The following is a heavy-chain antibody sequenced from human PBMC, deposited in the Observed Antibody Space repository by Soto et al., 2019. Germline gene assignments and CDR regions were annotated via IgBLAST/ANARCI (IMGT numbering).Heavy chain of an antibody. D-gene: IGHD4-17*01. Sequence: SETLSLTCAVYGGSFSGYYWSWIRQPPGKGLEWIGEINHSGSTNYNPSLKSRVTISVDTSKYQFSLKLSSVTAADTAVYYCARGPTVTPFYFDYWGQGTLVTVSS. CDR1: GGSFSGYY. V-gene: IGHV4-34*01. J-gene: IGHJ4*02. CDR2: INHSGST. CDR3: ARGPTVTPFYFDY.